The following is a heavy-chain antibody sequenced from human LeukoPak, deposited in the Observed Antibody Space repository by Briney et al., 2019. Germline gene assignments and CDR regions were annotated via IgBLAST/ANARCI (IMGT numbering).Heavy chain of an antibody. CDR2: IRNKANSYTA. CDR3: ARSRAYFAFDI. V-gene: IGHV3-72*01. Sequence: GGSLRLSCAASGFTFSDHYMDWVRQAPGKGLEWVGRIRNKANSYTAEYAASVKGRLTISRDDSENSLYLQMNSLKTEDTAVYYCARSRAYFAFDIWGQGTLVTVSS. CDR1: GFTFSDHY. D-gene: IGHD3-22*01. J-gene: IGHJ4*02.